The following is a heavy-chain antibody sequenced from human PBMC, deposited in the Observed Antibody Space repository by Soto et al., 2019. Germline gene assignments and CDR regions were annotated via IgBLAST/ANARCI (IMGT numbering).Heavy chain of an antibody. CDR3: ANDIRSSGGRSPFDL. V-gene: IGHV3-23*01. CDR2: ISGRVNST. D-gene: IGHD2-15*01. CDR1: GFAFGTYV. Sequence: EVQLLESGGGLVQPGGSLRLSCEASGFAFGTYVMSWVRQAPGKGLEWVSAISGRVNSTYYADSVKGRFTISRDNAKNTLYLQMTSLRAEDTAVYYWANDIRSSGGRSPFDLWGQGTLVTVSS. J-gene: IGHJ4*02.